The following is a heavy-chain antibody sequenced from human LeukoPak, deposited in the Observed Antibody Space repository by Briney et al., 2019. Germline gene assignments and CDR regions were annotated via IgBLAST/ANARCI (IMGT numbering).Heavy chain of an antibody. D-gene: IGHD6-13*01. J-gene: IGHJ4*02. Sequence: AASVKVSCKAFGYTFTSYGISWVRQAPGQRPEWMGWISAYNGNTNYVQKLQGGVTMTTDTSTSTAYMELRRVRSDDTAVYYCARDGWVAAAGMNDYWGQGTLVTVSS. CDR3: ARDGWVAAAGMNDY. CDR1: GYTFTSYG. CDR2: ISAYNGNT. V-gene: IGHV1-18*01.